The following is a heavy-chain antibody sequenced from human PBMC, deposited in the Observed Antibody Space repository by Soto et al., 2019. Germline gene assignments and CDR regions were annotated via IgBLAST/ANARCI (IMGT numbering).Heavy chain of an antibody. D-gene: IGHD1-26*01. J-gene: IGHJ3*02. V-gene: IGHV4-4*07. CDR2: IYTSGST. CDR1: GGSISSYY. CDR3: TRDLSSPTYKWELPNDAFDI. Sequence: SETLSLTCTVSGGSISSYYWSWIRQPAGKGLEWMGRIYTSGSTNYNPSLKSRVTMSVDTSKNQFSLKLSSVTAADTAVYYCTRDLSSPTYKWELPNDAFDIWGQGTMVTVSS.